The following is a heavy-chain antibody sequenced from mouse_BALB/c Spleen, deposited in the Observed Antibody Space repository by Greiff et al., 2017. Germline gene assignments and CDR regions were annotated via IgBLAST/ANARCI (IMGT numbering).Heavy chain of an antibody. CDR2: ISYDGSN. CDR3: AKGGNPDYFDY. Sequence: EVQVVESGPGLVKPSQSLSLTCSVTGYSITSGYYWNWIRQFPGNKLEWMGYISYDGSNNYNPSLKNRISITRDTSKNQFFLKLNSVTTEDTATYYCAKGGNPDYFDYWGQGTTLTVSS. CDR1: GYSITSGYY. D-gene: IGHD2-1*01. J-gene: IGHJ2*01. V-gene: IGHV3-6*02.